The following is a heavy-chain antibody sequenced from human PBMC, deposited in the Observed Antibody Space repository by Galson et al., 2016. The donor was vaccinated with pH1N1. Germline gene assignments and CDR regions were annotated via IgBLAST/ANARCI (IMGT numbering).Heavy chain of an antibody. J-gene: IGHJ1*01. CDR2: IRYNGRDM. V-gene: IGHV3-30*02. CDR3: AKVESSPVGL. Sequence: SLRLSCAASGINFNSYDIHWVRQAPGKGLEWVAFIRYNGRDMFYADSVKGRFRDSRDNSKNTLYLQMNSLRTEDTAIYYCAKVESSPVGLWGRGTLVAVSS. D-gene: IGHD2-2*01. CDR1: GINFNSYD.